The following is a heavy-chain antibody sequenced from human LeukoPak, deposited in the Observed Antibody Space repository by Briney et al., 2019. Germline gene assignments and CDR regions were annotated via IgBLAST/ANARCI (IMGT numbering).Heavy chain of an antibody. CDR2: IYYSGST. D-gene: IGHD3-10*01. J-gene: IGHJ5*02. CDR3: ARRTGYYGSGRNGFDP. CDR1: GGFVSSGDYF. V-gene: IGHV4-30-4*08. Sequence: SETLSLTCNVSGGFVSSGDYFWSWIRQPQGKGLEWIGYIYYSGSTYYNPSLKSRVIISVDTSKNQFSLKLSSVTAADTAVYYCARRTGYYGSGRNGFDPWGQGTLVTASS.